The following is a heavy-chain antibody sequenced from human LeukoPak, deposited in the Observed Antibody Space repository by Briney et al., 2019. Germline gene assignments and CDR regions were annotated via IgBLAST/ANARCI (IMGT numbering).Heavy chain of an antibody. V-gene: IGHV3-20*04. CDR2: INWNGGST. CDR3: ARDGSSGWTRGFDY. D-gene: IGHD6-19*01. J-gene: IGHJ4*02. Sequence: AGGSLRLSCTASGFTFDDYGMTWVRQAPGKGLEWVSAINWNGGSTGYADSVKGRFTISRDNAKNSLYVQMNSLRAEDTAFYYCARDGSSGWTRGFDYWGQGTLVTVSS. CDR1: GFTFDDYG.